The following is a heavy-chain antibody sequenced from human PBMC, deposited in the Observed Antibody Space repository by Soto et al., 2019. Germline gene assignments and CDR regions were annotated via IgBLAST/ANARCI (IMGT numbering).Heavy chain of an antibody. CDR3: AKDMRGGSSSSRDYYGLDV. CDR2: SSWNSGTI. D-gene: IGHD6-13*01. Sequence: EVQLVESGGGLVQPGRSLRLSCAASGFTFDDYDMHWVRQAPGKGLAWVSGSSWNSGTIVYADSVKGRFTISRDNAKNSLYLQMNSLRGEDTALYYCAKDMRGGSSSSRDYYGLDVWGQGTTVTVSS. CDR1: GFTFDDYD. V-gene: IGHV3-9*01. J-gene: IGHJ6*02.